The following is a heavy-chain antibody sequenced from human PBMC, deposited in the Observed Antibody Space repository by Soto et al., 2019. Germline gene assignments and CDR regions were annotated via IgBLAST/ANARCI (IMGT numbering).Heavy chain of an antibody. D-gene: IGHD1-26*01. V-gene: IGHV3-33*01. CDR3: AATGESGTYYGAFDY. J-gene: IGHJ4*02. Sequence: QVQLVESGGGVVQPGRSLRLACAASGFSFSTYGMHWVRQAPGKGLEWVAVIWYEGGNKYYSDSVKGRFTISRDNSKNTLYLQMNSLRAEDTAIYYRAATGESGTYYGAFDYWGQGTLVTVSS. CDR2: IWYEGGNK. CDR1: GFSFSTYG.